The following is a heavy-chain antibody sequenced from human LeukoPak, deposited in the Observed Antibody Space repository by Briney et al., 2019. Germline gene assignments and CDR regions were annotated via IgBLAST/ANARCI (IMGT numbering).Heavy chain of an antibody. D-gene: IGHD1-14*01. Sequence: GGSLRLSCAASGFTVITNDMTWVRQAPEKGLEWVSVLYSDGNTKYADSVQGRFTISRDNSKNTLYLEMNSLSPDDTAVYYCARGVEPLAANTLAYWGQGTLVTVSS. CDR3: ARGVEPLAANTLAY. J-gene: IGHJ4*02. V-gene: IGHV3-53*01. CDR2: LYSDGNT. CDR1: GFTVITND.